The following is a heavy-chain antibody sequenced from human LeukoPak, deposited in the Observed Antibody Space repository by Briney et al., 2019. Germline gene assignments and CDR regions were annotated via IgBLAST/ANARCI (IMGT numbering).Heavy chain of an antibody. D-gene: IGHD3-10*01. CDR1: GGSFSGYY. J-gene: IGHJ4*02. CDR3: ARDRELGY. CDR2: IYNSGNT. V-gene: IGHV4-59*01. Sequence: PSETLSLTCAVYGGSFSGYYWSWIRQPPGKGLEWIGYIYNSGNTNYNPSLKSRVTISVDTSKNQFSLKLTSVTAADTAVYYCARDRELGYWGQGTLVTVSS.